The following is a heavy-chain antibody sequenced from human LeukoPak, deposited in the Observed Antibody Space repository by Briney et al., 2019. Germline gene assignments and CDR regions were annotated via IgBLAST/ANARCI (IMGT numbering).Heavy chain of an antibody. CDR3: ARDRMITFGGVLFDI. CDR1: GFTFSSYS. V-gene: IGHV3-48*04. D-gene: IGHD3-16*01. CDR2: ISSSSSTI. Sequence: PGGSLRLSCAASGFTFSSYSMNWVRQAPGKGLEWVSYISSSSSTIYYADSVKGGFTISRDNAKNSLYLQMNSLRAEDTAVYYCARDRMITFGGVLFDIWGQGTMVTVSS. J-gene: IGHJ3*02.